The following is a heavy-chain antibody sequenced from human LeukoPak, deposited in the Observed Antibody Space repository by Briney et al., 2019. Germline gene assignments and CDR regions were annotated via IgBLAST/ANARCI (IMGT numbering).Heavy chain of an antibody. CDR1: GYTFTGYY. Sequence: ASVNVSCKASGYTFTGYYIHWVRQAPGQGLEWMGWINPNSGGTNYAHKFQGRVTMTSDTSISTVYMDLSSLNSDDTAVYYCARDVGSLVLGYWGQGSPVPVSS. CDR3: ARDVGSLVLGY. J-gene: IGHJ4*02. V-gene: IGHV1-2*07. CDR2: INPNSGGT. D-gene: IGHD2-8*02.